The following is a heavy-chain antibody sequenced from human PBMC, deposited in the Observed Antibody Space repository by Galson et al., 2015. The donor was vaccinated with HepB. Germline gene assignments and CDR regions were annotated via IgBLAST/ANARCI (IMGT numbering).Heavy chain of an antibody. CDR3: AKDSSQFSLYHPPGPD. D-gene: IGHD2-8*01. V-gene: IGHV3-30*18. CDR2: ISYDGTYE. J-gene: IGHJ4*02. Sequence: SLRLSCAASGFTFSNYGVHWVRQAPGKGLEWVAVISYDGTYEYYADSVKGRFTISRDNSKNTLYLQMNSLRADDTAVYYCAKDSSQFSLYHPPGPDWGQGTLVTVSS. CDR1: GFTFSNYG.